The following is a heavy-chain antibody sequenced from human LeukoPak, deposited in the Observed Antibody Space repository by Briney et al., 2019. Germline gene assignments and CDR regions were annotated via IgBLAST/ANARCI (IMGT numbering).Heavy chain of an antibody. CDR1: GGTFSSYA. D-gene: IGHD3-9*01. V-gene: IGHV1-69*04. CDR3: AREATHSLTGYGMDV. CDR2: IIPILGIA. Sequence: SVKVSCKASGGTFSSYAISWVRQAPGQGLEWMGRIIPILGIANYAQKFQGRVTITADKSTSTAYMELSSLRSEDTAVYYCAREATHSLTGYGMDVWGQGTTVTVSS. J-gene: IGHJ6*02.